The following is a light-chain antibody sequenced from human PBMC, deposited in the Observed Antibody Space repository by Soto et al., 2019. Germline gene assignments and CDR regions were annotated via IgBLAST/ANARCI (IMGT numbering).Light chain of an antibody. V-gene: IGLV1-44*01. J-gene: IGLJ3*02. Sequence: QSALTQPPSASGTPGQRVTISCSGSSSNIGRNTVNWYQQLPGTAPRLLIYSNNQRPSGVPDRFSGSKSGTSASLAISGLQSEDEADYYCAAWDDSLNGWVFGGGTKLTVL. CDR3: AAWDDSLNGWV. CDR1: SSNIGRNT. CDR2: SNN.